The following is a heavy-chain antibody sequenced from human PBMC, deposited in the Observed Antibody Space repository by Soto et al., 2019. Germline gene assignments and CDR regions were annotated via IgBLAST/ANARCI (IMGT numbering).Heavy chain of an antibody. CDR2: VSANGRST. D-gene: IGHD6-6*01. J-gene: IGHJ5*02. CDR3: AKGLGSSSTNWFDH. Sequence: PGGSLRLSCASSGFTFNNYAMGWVRQAPGKGLEWVSTVSANGRSTYYADSVKGRFTISRDTSKNTLSVEMNSLRAEDTAIYYCAKGLGSSSTNWFDHWGQGILVTVSS. CDR1: GFTFNNYA. V-gene: IGHV3-23*01.